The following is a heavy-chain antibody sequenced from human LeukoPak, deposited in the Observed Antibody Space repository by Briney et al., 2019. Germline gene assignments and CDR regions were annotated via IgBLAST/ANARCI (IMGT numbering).Heavy chain of an antibody. CDR3: ARDPRYFDWSPTDYYYYYMDV. J-gene: IGHJ6*03. Sequence: GASVKVSCKASGYTFTGYYMHWVRQAPGQGLEWMGWINPNSGGTNYAQKFQGRVTMTRDTSISTAYMELSRLRSDDTAVYYCARDPRYFDWSPTDYYYYYMDVWGKGTTVTVSS. D-gene: IGHD3-9*01. CDR1: GYTFTGYY. V-gene: IGHV1-2*02. CDR2: INPNSGGT.